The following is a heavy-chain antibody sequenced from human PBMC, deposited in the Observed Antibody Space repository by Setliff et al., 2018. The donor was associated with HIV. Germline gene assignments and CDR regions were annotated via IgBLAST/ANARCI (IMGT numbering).Heavy chain of an antibody. J-gene: IGHJ5*02. Sequence: SETLSLTCTVSGGSISSYSWSWGRQPAGKGLEWIGQVHSTLSTNYNPSLKSRLSISADTSKNQFSLNLRFVTAADTALYYCARRTFGSGRFDPWGQGTPVTVSS. CDR3: ARRTFGSGRFDP. D-gene: IGHD6-19*01. V-gene: IGHV4-4*07. CDR2: VHSTLST. CDR1: GGSISSYS.